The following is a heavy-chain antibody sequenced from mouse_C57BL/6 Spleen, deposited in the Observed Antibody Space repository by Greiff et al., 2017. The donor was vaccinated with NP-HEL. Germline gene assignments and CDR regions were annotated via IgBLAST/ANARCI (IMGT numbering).Heavy chain of an antibody. D-gene: IGHD4-1*01. CDR1: GFTFSDYG. J-gene: IGHJ2*01. V-gene: IGHV5-17*01. CDR2: ISSGSSTI. Sequence: EVKLMESGGGLVKPGGSLKLSCAASGFTFSDYGMHWVRQAPEKGLEWVADISSGSSTIYYADTVKGRFTISRDNAKNTLFLQLTSLRSEDTAMYYCAGTGTGGYYFDYWGQGTTLTVSS. CDR3: AGTGTGGYYFDY.